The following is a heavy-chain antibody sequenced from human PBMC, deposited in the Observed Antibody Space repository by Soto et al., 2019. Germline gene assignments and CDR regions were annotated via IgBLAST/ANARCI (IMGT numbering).Heavy chain of an antibody. CDR1: GFTFSNYV. V-gene: IGHV3-23*01. CDR2: ISGSGGST. Sequence: PGGSLRLSCAASGFTFSNYVMSWVRQAPGKGLEWVSGISGSGGSTYYTDSVKGRFTISRDNSKNTLYLQMNSLRAEDTAVYYCAFRIYYNTSVFYYFYSFDFWAQGTLVTVSS. D-gene: IGHD3-22*01. CDR3: AFRIYYNTSVFYYFYSFDF. J-gene: IGHJ4*02.